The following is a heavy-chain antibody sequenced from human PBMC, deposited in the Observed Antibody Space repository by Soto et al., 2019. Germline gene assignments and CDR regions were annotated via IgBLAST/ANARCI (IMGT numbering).Heavy chain of an antibody. D-gene: IGHD3-22*01. CDR3: AHGDGFYYDRSGRLGSAP. Sequence: SGPTLVNPTQTLTLTCTFSAFSLRTRGVGVGWIRQPPGKALEWLALIYWDDDKRYNPSLKSRLTITKDTSRNQVVLTMTNMDPVNTGKYYFAHGDGFYYDRSGRLGSAPGGKGTLVTVSS. J-gene: IGHJ5*02. V-gene: IGHV2-5*02. CDR1: AFSLRTRGVG. CDR2: IYWDDDK.